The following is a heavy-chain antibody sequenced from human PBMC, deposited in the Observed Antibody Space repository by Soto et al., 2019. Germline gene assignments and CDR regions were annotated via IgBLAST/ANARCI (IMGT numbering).Heavy chain of an antibody. J-gene: IGHJ6*02. Sequence: QVQLQESGPGLVKPSQTLSLTCTVSGGSISSGGYYWSWIRQHPGKGLEWIGYIYYSGRTYYSPALKSGDTLSVDTAKSRFSLKLSSMTAADTAVYYWATDFPDSSAATLGMDVWGQGTTVTVSS. CDR2: IYYSGRT. CDR1: GGSISSGGYY. CDR3: ATDFPDSSAATLGMDV. D-gene: IGHD6-19*01. V-gene: IGHV4-31*03.